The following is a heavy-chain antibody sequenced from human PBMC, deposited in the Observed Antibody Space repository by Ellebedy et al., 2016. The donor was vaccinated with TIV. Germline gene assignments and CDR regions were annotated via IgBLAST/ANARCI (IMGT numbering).Heavy chain of an antibody. CDR2: ISYDGSNK. V-gene: IGHV3-30-3*01. D-gene: IGHD4-11*01. J-gene: IGHJ6*02. CDR1: GFTFSSYA. Sequence: GGSLRLXXAASGFTFSSYAMHWVRQAPGKGLEWVAVISYDGSNKYYADSVKGRFTISRDNSMNTLYLQMNSLRAEDTAVYYCARDRYSNYRNRLYYYYYGMDVWGQGTTVTVSS. CDR3: ARDRYSNYRNRLYYYYYGMDV.